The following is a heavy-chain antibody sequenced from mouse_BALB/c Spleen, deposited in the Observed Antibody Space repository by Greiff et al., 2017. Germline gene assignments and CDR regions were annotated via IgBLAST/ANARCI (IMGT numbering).Heavy chain of an antibody. Sequence: QVQLQQSGPGLVAPSQSLSITCTVSGFSLTGYGVNWVRQPPGKGLEWLGMLWGDGSTDYTSALKSRLSISKDNSKSQVFLKMNSLQTDDTARYYCARDGGLRRGYYAMDYWGQGTSVTVSS. J-gene: IGHJ4*01. V-gene: IGHV2-6-7*01. CDR1: GFSLTGYG. CDR3: ARDGGLRRGYYAMDY. D-gene: IGHD2-4*01. CDR2: LWGDGST.